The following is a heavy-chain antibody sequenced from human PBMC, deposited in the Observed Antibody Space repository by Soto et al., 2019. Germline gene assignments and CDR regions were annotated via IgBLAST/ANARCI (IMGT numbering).Heavy chain of an antibody. CDR1: GGSISSGDYY. D-gene: IGHD2-21*02. J-gene: IGHJ5*02. CDR2: VYYSGST. V-gene: IGHV4-30-4*01. CDR3: ARADIVVVTELTGRFDP. Sequence: QVQLQESGPGLVKPSQTLSLTCTVSGGSISSGDYYWSWIRQPPGKGLEWIGYVYYSGSTYYNPSLKSRVNISADTSKNQFALKLRSETAADTAVYYCARADIVVVTELTGRFDPWGQGTLVTVSS.